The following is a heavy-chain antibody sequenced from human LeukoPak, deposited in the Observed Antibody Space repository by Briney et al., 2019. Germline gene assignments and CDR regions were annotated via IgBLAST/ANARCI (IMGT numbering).Heavy chain of an antibody. CDR1: GDSIRTNNYF. D-gene: IGHD1-26*01. V-gene: IGHV4-39*01. CDR2: ISYNEIT. CDR3: ARRPGHTWDMGNWFDP. J-gene: IGHJ5*02. Sequence: SETLSLTCSVSGDSIRTNNYFWGWIRQPPGMGLEWIGSISYNEITYYNPSLKSRASVSVDTSKNQFSLNLNSVTAADTAIYYCARRPGHTWDMGNWFDPWGQGTLVTVSS.